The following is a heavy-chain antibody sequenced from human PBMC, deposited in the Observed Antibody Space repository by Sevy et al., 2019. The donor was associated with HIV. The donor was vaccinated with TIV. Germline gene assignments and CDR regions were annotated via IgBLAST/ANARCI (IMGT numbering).Heavy chain of an antibody. CDR2: IYPGDSDT. J-gene: IGHJ6*02. D-gene: IGHD2-15*01. CDR1: GYSFTSYW. Sequence: GESLKISCKGSGYSFTSYWIGWVRQMPGKGLEWMGIIYPGDSDTRYSPSFQGQVTISADKSISPAYLQWSSLKASDTAMYYCARLGGNPYYYYYGMDVWGQGTTVTVSS. V-gene: IGHV5-51*01. CDR3: ARLGGNPYYYYYGMDV.